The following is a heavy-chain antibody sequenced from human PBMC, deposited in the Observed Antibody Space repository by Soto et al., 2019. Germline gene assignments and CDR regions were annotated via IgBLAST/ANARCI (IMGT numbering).Heavy chain of an antibody. CDR3: ASPAYTRGAFDI. CDR2: IWYDGSNK. V-gene: IGHV3-33*01. J-gene: IGHJ3*02. CDR1: GFTFSSYG. D-gene: IGHD2-2*02. Sequence: PGGSLRLSCAASGFTFSSYGMHWVRQAPGKGLEWVAVIWYDGSNKYYADSVKGRFTISRDNSKNTLYLQMNSLRAEDTAVYYCASPAYTRGAFDIWGQGTMVTVSS.